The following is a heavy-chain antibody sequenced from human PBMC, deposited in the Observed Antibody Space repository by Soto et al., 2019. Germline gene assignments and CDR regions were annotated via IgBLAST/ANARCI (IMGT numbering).Heavy chain of an antibody. V-gene: IGHV3-23*01. CDR3: AKGTIFGVVTFDPWRFDP. D-gene: IGHD3-3*01. Sequence: GRSLRLSCASSGFTFISYAMSWVRQAPGKGLEWVSAISGSGGSTYYADSVRGRFTISRDNSKNTLYLQMNSLRAEDTAVYYCAKGTIFGVVTFDPWRFDPWGQGTLVTVSS. CDR1: GFTFISYA. CDR2: ISGSGGST. J-gene: IGHJ5*02.